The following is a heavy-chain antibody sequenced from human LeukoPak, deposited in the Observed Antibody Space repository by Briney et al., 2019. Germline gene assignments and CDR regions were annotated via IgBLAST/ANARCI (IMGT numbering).Heavy chain of an antibody. J-gene: IGHJ6*02. V-gene: IGHV3-33*01. Sequence: PGRSLRLSCAASGFTFSSYGMHWVRQAPGKGLEWVAVIWYDGSNKYYADSVKGRFTISRDNSKNTLYLQMNSLRAEDTAVYYCVRDSRFGTLHGMDVWGQGTTVTVSS. CDR3: VRDSRFGTLHGMDV. CDR1: GFTFSSYG. D-gene: IGHD3-10*01. CDR2: IWYDGSNK.